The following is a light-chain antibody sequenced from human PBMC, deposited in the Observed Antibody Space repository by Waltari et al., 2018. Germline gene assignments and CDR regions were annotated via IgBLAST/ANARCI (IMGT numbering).Light chain of an antibody. V-gene: IGKV3-20*01. CDR2: DAS. CDR3: QKYGSLPAT. J-gene: IGKJ1*01. Sequence: EIMLTQSPGTLSLSPGERATLSCRASQSISKYLAWYQQKPGQAPSLLIYDASSRATGIPDRFSGSGSGTDFSLTISRLEPEDFAVYYCQKYGSLPATFGQGTKVDIK. CDR1: QSISKY.